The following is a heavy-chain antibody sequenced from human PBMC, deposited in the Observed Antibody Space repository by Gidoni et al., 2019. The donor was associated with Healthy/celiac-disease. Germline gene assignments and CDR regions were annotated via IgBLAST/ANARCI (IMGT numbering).Heavy chain of an antibody. CDR3: AREGEFYYDSSGYYDY. V-gene: IGHV3-21*01. CDR2: SSSSSSYI. J-gene: IGHJ4*02. CDR1: GSTFSSYS. D-gene: IGHD3-22*01. Sequence: EVQLVESGGGLVKPGGSLRLSCAASGSTFSSYSMNWFRQAPGKGLEWVSSSSSSSSYIYYADSVKGRFTISRDNAKNSLYLQMNSLRAEDTAVYYCAREGEFYYDSSGYYDYWGQGTLVTVSS.